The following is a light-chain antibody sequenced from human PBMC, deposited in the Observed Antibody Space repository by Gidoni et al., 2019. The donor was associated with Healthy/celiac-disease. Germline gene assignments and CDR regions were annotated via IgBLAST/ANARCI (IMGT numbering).Light chain of an antibody. Sequence: IVMTPSPISLPVTPGEPASISCRSSQSLLQSNGYNYLDWYLQKPGQSPQLLIYLGSTRASGVPDRFSGSGSGTDFTLKISRVEAEDVGVYYCMQARQTPRSFGQXTKLEIK. J-gene: IGKJ2*04. CDR3: MQARQTPRS. V-gene: IGKV2-28*01. CDR2: LGS. CDR1: QSLLQSNGYNY.